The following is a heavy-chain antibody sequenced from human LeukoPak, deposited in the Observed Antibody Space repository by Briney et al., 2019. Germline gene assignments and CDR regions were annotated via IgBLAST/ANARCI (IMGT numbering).Heavy chain of an antibody. Sequence: GRSLRPSCAASGFTFSTYGMHWVRQAPGKGLEWVAVLSHDGTNKYYADSVKGRFTISRDNSKNTLYLQMNSLRAEDTAVYYCASGFLRNWYYLGDYWGQGTLVTVSS. D-gene: IGHD3-16*01. J-gene: IGHJ4*02. CDR3: ASGFLRNWYYLGDY. CDR2: LSHDGTNK. V-gene: IGHV3-30*03. CDR1: GFTFSTYG.